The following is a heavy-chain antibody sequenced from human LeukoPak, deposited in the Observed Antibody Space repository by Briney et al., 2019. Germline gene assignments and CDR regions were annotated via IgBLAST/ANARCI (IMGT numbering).Heavy chain of an antibody. CDR1: GFTVSSNY. Sequence: GGSLRLSCAASGFTVSSNYMSWVRQAPGKGLEWVSVIYSGGSTYYADSVKGRFTISRGNSKNTLYLQMNSLRAEDTAVYYCARGGDYDSSGYYRWGQGTLVTVSS. CDR3: ARGGDYDSSGYYR. D-gene: IGHD3-22*01. V-gene: IGHV3-53*01. CDR2: IYSGGST. J-gene: IGHJ5*02.